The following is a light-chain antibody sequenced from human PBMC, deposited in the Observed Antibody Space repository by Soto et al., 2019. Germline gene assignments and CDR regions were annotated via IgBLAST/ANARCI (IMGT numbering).Light chain of an antibody. CDR3: QPKGGSFT. CDR2: GPS. V-gene: IGKV3-20*01. J-gene: IGKJ3*01. CDR1: ESLDSRS. Sequence: VLAQSPGTLSLSPGERATVSCRASESLDSRSLVWYQHKSGQAPRFLIYGPSTRGPATPERFSGSGSGTTFTLTVTSLEPEDIAVYSCQPKGGSFTFGTGTRVDI.